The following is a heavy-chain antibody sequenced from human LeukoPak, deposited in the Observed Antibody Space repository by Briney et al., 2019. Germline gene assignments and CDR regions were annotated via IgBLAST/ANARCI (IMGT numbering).Heavy chain of an antibody. J-gene: IGHJ6*03. CDR2: IIPIFGTA. V-gene: IGHV1-69*05. CDR3: ARVALLGVVVVAASSPSNYYMDV. D-gene: IGHD2-15*01. CDR1: GGTFSSYA. Sequence: SVKVSCKASGGTFSSYAISWVRQAPGQGLEWMGGIIPIFGTANYAQKFQGRVTITTDESTSTAYMELSSLRSEDTAMYYCARVALLGVVVVAASSPSNYYMDVWGKGTTVTVSS.